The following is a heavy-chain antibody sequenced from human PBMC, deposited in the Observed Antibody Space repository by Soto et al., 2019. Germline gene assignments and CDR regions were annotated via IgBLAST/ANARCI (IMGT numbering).Heavy chain of an antibody. J-gene: IGHJ5*02. Sequence: EVQLVESGGGLVQPGGSLRLSCAASGFTFSSYSMNWVRQAPGKGLEWVSYISSSSSTIYYADSVKGRFTISRDNAKNSLYLQMNSLRDEDTAVYYCARGQTTVTTNNWFDPWGQGTLVTVSS. D-gene: IGHD4-17*01. CDR1: GFTFSSYS. CDR3: ARGQTTVTTNNWFDP. V-gene: IGHV3-48*02. CDR2: ISSSSSTI.